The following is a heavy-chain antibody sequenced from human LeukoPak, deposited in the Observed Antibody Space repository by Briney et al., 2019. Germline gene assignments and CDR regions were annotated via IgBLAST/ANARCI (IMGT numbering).Heavy chain of an antibody. V-gene: IGHV4-59*08. J-gene: IGHJ4*02. D-gene: IGHD3-22*01. CDR1: GASMRSYH. Sequence: SETLSLTCTVSGASMRSYHWSWIRQSPGKGLEWLGYIYYNGSTNYNPSLKSRVTMSVDTSKNQFSLKLSSVTAADTAVYYCVRLLYYYESSGFDYWGQGTLVTVSS. CDR3: VRLLYYYESSGFDY. CDR2: IYYNGST.